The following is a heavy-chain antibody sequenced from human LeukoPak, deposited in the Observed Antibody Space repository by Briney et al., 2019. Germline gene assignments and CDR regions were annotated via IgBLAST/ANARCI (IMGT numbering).Heavy chain of an antibody. D-gene: IGHD6-19*01. J-gene: IGHJ4*02. CDR1: GGSISSGSYY. Sequence: PSQTLSLTCTVSGGSISSGSYYWSWIRQPAGKGLEWIGRIYTSGSTNYNPSLKSRVTISVDTSKNQFSLKLSSVTAADTAVYYCARDIVAGTGGVDYFDYWGQGTLVTVSS. CDR2: IYTSGST. CDR3: ARDIVAGTGGVDYFDY. V-gene: IGHV4-61*02.